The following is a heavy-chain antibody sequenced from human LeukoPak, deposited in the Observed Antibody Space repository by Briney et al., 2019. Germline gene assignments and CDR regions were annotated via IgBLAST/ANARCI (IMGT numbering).Heavy chain of an antibody. CDR3: ARVVPAATAWFDP. Sequence: SETLSLTCTVSGGSISSYYWSWIRQPPGKGLEWIGYIYYSGSTNYNPSLKSRVNISVDTCKNQFSLKLRSVTAADTAVYYCARVVPAATAWFDPWGQGTLVTVSS. CDR2: IYYSGST. D-gene: IGHD2-2*01. V-gene: IGHV4-59*01. J-gene: IGHJ5*02. CDR1: GGSISSYY.